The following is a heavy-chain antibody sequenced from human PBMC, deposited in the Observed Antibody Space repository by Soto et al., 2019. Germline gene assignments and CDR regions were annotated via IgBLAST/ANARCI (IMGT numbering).Heavy chain of an antibody. V-gene: IGHV3-30-3*01. CDR3: ARDQSYGERGLGGMDV. D-gene: IGHD5-18*01. J-gene: IGHJ6*02. CDR2: ISYDGSNK. CDR1: GFTFSSYA. Sequence: QVQLVESGGGVVQPGRSLRLSCAASGFTFSSYAMHWVRQAPGKGLEWVAVISYDGSNKYYADSVKGRFTISRDNSKNTLYLQMNSLRAEDTAVYYCARDQSYGERGLGGMDVWGQGTTVTVSS.